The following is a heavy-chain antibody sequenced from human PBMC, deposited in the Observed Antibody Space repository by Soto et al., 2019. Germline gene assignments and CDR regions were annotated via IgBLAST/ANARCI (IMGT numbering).Heavy chain of an antibody. V-gene: IGHV4-31*03. CDR3: ARGQIHYHDSSGYYYPFDY. CDR2: IYYSGST. J-gene: IGHJ4*02. Sequence: QVQLQESGPGLVKPSQTLSLTCTVSGGSISSGGYYWSWIRQHPGKGLEWIGYIYYSGSTYYNPSLKSRVTISVDTSKNQFSLKLSSVTAADTAVYYCARGQIHYHDSSGYYYPFDYWGQGTLVTVSS. D-gene: IGHD3-22*01. CDR1: GGSISSGGYY.